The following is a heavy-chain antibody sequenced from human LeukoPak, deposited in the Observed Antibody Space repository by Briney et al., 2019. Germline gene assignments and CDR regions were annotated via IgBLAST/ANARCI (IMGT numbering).Heavy chain of an antibody. CDR2: ISSSSSYI. CDR3: ARVMRSYSSSWWVDY. D-gene: IGHD6-13*01. J-gene: IGHJ4*02. V-gene: IGHV3-21*01. CDR1: GFTFSSYS. Sequence: GGSLRLSCAASGFTFSSYSMNWVRQAPGKGLEWVSSISSSSSYIYYADSVEGRFTISRDNAKNSLYLQMNSLRAEDTAVYYCARVMRSYSSSWWVDYWGQGTLVTVSS.